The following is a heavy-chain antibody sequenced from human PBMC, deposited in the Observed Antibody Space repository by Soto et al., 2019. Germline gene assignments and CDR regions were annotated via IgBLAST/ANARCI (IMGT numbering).Heavy chain of an antibody. CDR1: GGSISSGDYY. V-gene: IGHV4-30-4*01. J-gene: IGHJ4*02. CDR3: ARVRLDDYSNLVVY. CDR2: IYYSGST. D-gene: IGHD4-4*01. Sequence: PSETLSLTCTVSGGSISSGDYYWSWIRQPPGKGLEWIGYIYYSGSTYYNPSLKSRVTISVDTSKNQFSLKLSSVTAADTAVYYCARVRLDDYSNLVVYWGQGTLVTVSS.